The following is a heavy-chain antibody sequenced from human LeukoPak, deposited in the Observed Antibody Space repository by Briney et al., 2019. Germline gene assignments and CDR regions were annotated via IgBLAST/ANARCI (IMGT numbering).Heavy chain of an antibody. CDR2: IYHSGST. Sequence: PSETLSLTCAVSGYSISSGYYWGWIRQPPGKGLEWIGSIYHSGSTYYNPSLKSRVTISVDTSKNQFSLKLSSVTAADTAVYYCARDRGVRTVTTRSHWFDPWGQGTLVTVSS. CDR3: ARDRGVRTVTTRSHWFDP. J-gene: IGHJ5*02. CDR1: GYSISSGYY. V-gene: IGHV4-38-2*02. D-gene: IGHD4-17*01.